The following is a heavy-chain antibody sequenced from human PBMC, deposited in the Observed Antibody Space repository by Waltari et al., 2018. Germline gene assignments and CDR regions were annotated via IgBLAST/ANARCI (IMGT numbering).Heavy chain of an antibody. V-gene: IGHV1-46*03. CDR1: GYTFTSYY. J-gene: IGHJ4*02. CDR2: INPSGGST. D-gene: IGHD4-4*01. Sequence: QVHLVQAGAEVKKPGASVKVSCKASGYTFTSYYMHWMRQAPGHGLEWMGIINPSGGSTSYALKFQGRVTMTRDTSTSTVYMELSSLRSEDTAVYYCARDNQATTTVTTISLDYWGQGTLVTVSS. CDR3: ARDNQATTTVTTISLDY.